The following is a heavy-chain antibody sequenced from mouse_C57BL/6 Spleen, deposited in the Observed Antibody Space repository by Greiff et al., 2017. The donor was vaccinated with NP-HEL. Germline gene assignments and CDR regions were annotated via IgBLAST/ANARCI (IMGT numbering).Heavy chain of an antibody. CDR2: INPGSGGT. J-gene: IGHJ2*01. CDR3: ARWDYDYYFDY. Sequence: VQLQESGAELVRPGTSVKVSCKASGYAFTNYLIEWVKQRPGQGLEWIGVINPGSGGTNYNEKFKGKATLTADKSSSTAYMQLSSLTSEDSAVYFCARWDYDYYFDYWGQGTTFTVSS. D-gene: IGHD2-4*01. CDR1: GYAFTNYL. V-gene: IGHV1-54*01.